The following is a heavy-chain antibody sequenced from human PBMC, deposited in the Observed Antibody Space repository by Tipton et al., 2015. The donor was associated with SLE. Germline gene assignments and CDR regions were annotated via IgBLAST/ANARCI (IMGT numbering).Heavy chain of an antibody. CDR2: ISWNSGSI. D-gene: IGHD6-19*01. CDR1: GFTFDDYA. V-gene: IGHV3-9*01. J-gene: IGHJ6*03. Sequence: SLRLSCAASGFTFDDYAMHWVRQAPGKGLEWVSGISWNSGSIGYADSVKGRFTISRDNAKNSLYLQMNSLGAEDTALYYCAKGPYSSYYYYMDVWGKGTTVTVSS. CDR3: AKGPYSSYYYYMDV.